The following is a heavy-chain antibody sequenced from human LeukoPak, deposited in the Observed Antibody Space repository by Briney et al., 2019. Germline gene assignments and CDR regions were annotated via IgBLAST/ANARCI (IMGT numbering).Heavy chain of an antibody. Sequence: GGSLRLSCAASGFTFSSYSMNWVRQAPGKGLEWVSSISSSSSYIYYADSVKGRFTISRDNAKNSLYLQMNSLRAEDTAVYYCARTREQWQVLDYWGQGTLVIVSS. CDR2: ISSSSSYI. CDR3: ARTREQWQVLDY. CDR1: GFTFSSYS. D-gene: IGHD6-19*01. J-gene: IGHJ4*02. V-gene: IGHV3-21*01.